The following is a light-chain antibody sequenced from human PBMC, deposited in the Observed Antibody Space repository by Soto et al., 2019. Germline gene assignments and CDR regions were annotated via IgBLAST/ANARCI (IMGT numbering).Light chain of an antibody. J-gene: IGLJ1*01. CDR1: SSDVGGYNY. CDR2: EVS. Sequence: QSVLTQPASVSGSPGQSITISCTGTSSDVGGYNYVSWYQQHPGKAPKLMIYEVSYRPSGVSNRFSGSKSGNTAALTISGLQAEDEADYCCSSYTSSSTLGFGTGTKVTVL. V-gene: IGLV2-14*01. CDR3: SSYTSSSTLG.